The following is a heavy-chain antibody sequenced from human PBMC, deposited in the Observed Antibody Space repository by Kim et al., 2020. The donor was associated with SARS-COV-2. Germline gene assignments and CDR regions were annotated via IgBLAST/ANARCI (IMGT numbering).Heavy chain of an antibody. J-gene: IGHJ6*01. V-gene: IGHV1-24*01. Sequence: ASVKVSCKVSGYTLTELSMHWVRQAPGKGLEWMGGFDPEDGETIYAQKFQGRVTMTEDTSTDTAYMELSSLRSEDTAVYYCATSFPVLTIFGVGDYYYYGMDVWRQGTTVTV. CDR2: FDPEDGET. CDR1: GYTLTELS. D-gene: IGHD3-3*01. CDR3: ATSFPVLTIFGVGDYYYYGMDV.